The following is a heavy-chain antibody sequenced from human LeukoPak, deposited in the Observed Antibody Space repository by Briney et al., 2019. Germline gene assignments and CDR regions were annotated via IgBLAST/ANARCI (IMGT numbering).Heavy chain of an antibody. J-gene: IGHJ4*02. CDR2: LHISGNK. Sequence: PSETLSPTCTVSGGSMTPYHWTWIRQPAGKGLEWIGRLHISGNKNYNPSLKGRVTISLDTSKNQFSLEMTSVTAADTAVYFCARDPLRRSLDSWGRGILVTVSS. CDR3: ARDPLRRSLDS. V-gene: IGHV4-4*07. CDR1: GGSMTPYH.